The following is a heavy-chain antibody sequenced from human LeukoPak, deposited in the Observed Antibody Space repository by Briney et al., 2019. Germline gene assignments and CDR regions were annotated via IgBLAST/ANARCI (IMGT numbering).Heavy chain of an antibody. Sequence: GGSLRLSCAASGFTFRSYWMSWVRQAPGKGLEWVANIKEDGSEKYYVDSAKGRFTISRDSAKNSLYLQMNSLRVEDTAVYYCARDHNYGSDYWGQGTLVTVSS. J-gene: IGHJ4*02. CDR2: IKEDGSEK. CDR3: ARDHNYGSDY. D-gene: IGHD5-18*01. V-gene: IGHV3-7*03. CDR1: GFTFRSYW.